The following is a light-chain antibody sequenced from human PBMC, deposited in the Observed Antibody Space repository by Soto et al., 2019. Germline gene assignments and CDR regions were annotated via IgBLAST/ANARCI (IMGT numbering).Light chain of an antibody. J-gene: IGLJ2*01. CDR3: QVWDSGSAHVV. CDR1: DIGSKG. Sequence: SYELTQPPSVSVAPGNTASISCGGNDIGSKGVHWYQQKPGQAPVLVIYSDTDLPPVITERFSGSNSANLATLTISRVEAGDEADYYCQVWDSGSAHVVFGGGTKLTV. V-gene: IGLV3-21*01. CDR2: SDT.